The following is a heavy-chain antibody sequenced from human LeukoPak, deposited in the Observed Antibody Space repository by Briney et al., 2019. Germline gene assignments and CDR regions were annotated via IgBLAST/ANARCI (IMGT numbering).Heavy chain of an antibody. Sequence: SETLSLTCTVSGGSISSSSYYWGWIRQPPGKGLEWIGTIDYSGSTYYNPSLKSRVTISVDTSKNQFSLKLSSVTAADTVVYYCARAYCTNGLCSRDTNWFDPWGQGTLVTVSS. D-gene: IGHD2-8*01. J-gene: IGHJ5*02. V-gene: IGHV4-39*07. CDR2: IDYSGST. CDR1: GGSISSSSYY. CDR3: ARAYCTNGLCSRDTNWFDP.